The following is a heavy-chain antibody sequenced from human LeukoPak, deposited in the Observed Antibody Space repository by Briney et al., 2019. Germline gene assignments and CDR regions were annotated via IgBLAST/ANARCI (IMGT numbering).Heavy chain of an antibody. V-gene: IGHV4-34*01. J-gene: IGHJ3*02. CDR3: AKAPYYYDSSGYHNAFDI. Sequence: SETLSLTCAVYGGSFSGYYWSWIRQPPGKGLEWIGEINHSGSTNYNPSLKSRVTISVDTSKNQFSLKLSSVTAADTAVYYCAKAPYYYDSSGYHNAFDIWGQRTMVTVSS. D-gene: IGHD3-22*01. CDR1: GGSFSGYY. CDR2: INHSGST.